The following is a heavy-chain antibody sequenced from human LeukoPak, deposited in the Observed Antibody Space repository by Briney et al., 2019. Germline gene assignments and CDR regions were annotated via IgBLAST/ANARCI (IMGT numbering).Heavy chain of an antibody. CDR1: GYTFTSYG. V-gene: IGHV1-18*01. D-gene: IGHD3-22*01. CDR2: ISAYNGNT. Sequence: ASVKVSCKASGYTFTSYGISWVRQAPGQGLEWMGWISAYNGNTNYAQKFQGWVTMTRDTSISTAYMELSRLRSDDTAVYFCARGPYNSYYDSGGYLSPLDCWGPGTLVTVSS. CDR3: ARGPYNSYYDSGGYLSPLDC. J-gene: IGHJ4*02.